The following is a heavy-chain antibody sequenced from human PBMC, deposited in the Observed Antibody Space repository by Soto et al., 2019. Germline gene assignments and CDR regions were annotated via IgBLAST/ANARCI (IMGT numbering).Heavy chain of an antibody. D-gene: IGHD6-25*01. CDR1: GFTFSSYA. Sequence: EVQLLESGGGLVQPGRSLRVSCAASGFTFSSYAMSWVRQAPGKGLEWVSAISGSGATTYYADSVKGRFTISTDNSESTLSLQMNSLRVEDTAIYYCAKFFAETGGSSGWPWSFHYWGQGTLVTVSS. CDR3: AKFFAETGGSSGWPWSFHY. J-gene: IGHJ4*02. CDR2: ISGSGATT. V-gene: IGHV3-23*01.